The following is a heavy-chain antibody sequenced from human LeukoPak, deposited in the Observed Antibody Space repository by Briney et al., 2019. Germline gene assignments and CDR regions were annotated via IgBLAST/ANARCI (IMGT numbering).Heavy chain of an antibody. CDR3: ARESYDYVWGSYRSNGMDV. V-gene: IGHV3-13*01. CDR1: GFTFSSYD. D-gene: IGHD3-16*02. CDR2: IGTAGDT. J-gene: IGHJ6*02. Sequence: QPGGSLRLSCAASGFTFSSYDMHWVRQATGKGLEWVSSIGTAGDTYYPGSVKGRFTISRENAKNSLYLQMNSPRAGDTAVYYCARESYDYVWGSYRSNGMDVWGQGTTVTVSS.